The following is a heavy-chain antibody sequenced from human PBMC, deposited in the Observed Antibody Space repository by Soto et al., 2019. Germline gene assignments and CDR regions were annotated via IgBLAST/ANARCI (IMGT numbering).Heavy chain of an antibody. Sequence: QVQLQESGPGLVKPSQTLSLTCTVSGGSISSGGSYWNWIRQRPGKGLEWIGYIYYSGGFYYTPSLNVRVLISPDTSKNQFSLKLSSVTAADTAVYYCARAPETPPIFGVVRPYFFDYWGQGTLVTVSS. J-gene: IGHJ4*02. CDR1: GGSISSGGSY. D-gene: IGHD3-3*01. V-gene: IGHV4-31*03. CDR3: ARAPETPPIFGVVRPYFFDY. CDR2: IYYSGGF.